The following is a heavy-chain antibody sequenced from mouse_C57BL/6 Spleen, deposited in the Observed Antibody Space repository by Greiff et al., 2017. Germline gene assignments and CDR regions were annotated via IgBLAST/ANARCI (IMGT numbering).Heavy chain of an antibody. D-gene: IGHD3-2*02. CDR3: ARGAQATGYAMDY. CDR1: GYTFTSYW. V-gene: IGHV1-72*01. J-gene: IGHJ4*01. Sequence: QVQLQQPGAELVKPGASVKLSCKASGYTFTSYWMHWVKQRPGRGLEWIGRIDPNSGGTKYNEKFKSKATLTVDKPSSTAYMQLSSLTSEDSAVYYCARGAQATGYAMDYWGQGTSATVSS. CDR2: IDPNSGGT.